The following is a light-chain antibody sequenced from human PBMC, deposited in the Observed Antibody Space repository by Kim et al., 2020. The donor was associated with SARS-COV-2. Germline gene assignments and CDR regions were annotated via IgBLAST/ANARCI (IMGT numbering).Light chain of an antibody. J-gene: IGLJ2*01. CDR2: GKN. CDR1: SLRSYY. V-gene: IGLV3-19*01. CDR3: NSRDSNNNVL. Sequence: VALGQTVRITCQGDSLRSYYATWYQQKPGQAPILVIYGKNNRPSGIPDRFSGSSAGNTASLTITGTQAGDEADYYCNSRDSNNNVLFGGGTQLTVL.